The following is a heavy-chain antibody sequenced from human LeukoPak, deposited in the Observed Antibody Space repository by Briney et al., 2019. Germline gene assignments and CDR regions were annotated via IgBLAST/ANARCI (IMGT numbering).Heavy chain of an antibody. CDR2: ISSSSSYI. D-gene: IGHD2-2*01. Sequence: GGSLRLSCAASGFTFSSYSMNWVRQAPGKGLEWVSSISSSSSYIYYADSVKGRFTISRDNAENSLYLQMNSLRAEDTAVYYCARALGYCSSTSCQNYYYYGMDVWGQGTTVTVSS. J-gene: IGHJ6*02. CDR3: ARALGYCSSTSCQNYYYYGMDV. V-gene: IGHV3-21*01. CDR1: GFTFSSYS.